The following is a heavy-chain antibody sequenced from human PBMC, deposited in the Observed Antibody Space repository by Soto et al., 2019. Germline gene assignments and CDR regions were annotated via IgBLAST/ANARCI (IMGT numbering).Heavy chain of an antibody. D-gene: IGHD4-4*01. CDR1: GFTFSSYG. V-gene: IGHV3-23*01. Sequence: GGSLRLSCAASGFTFSSYGMHWVRQAPGKGLEWVSSISVSGGRTYFADSVKGRFSISRDNARSTLFLQMNSLRVEDTALYYCAKERERGTETTLYYGLDVWGQGTTVTVSS. CDR2: ISVSGGRT. CDR3: AKERERGTETTLYYGLDV. J-gene: IGHJ6*02.